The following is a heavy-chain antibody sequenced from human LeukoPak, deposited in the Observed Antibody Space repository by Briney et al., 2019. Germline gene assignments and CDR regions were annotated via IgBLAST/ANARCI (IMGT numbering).Heavy chain of an antibody. J-gene: IGHJ3*02. D-gene: IGHD3-3*01. V-gene: IGHV4-4*07. Sequence: PSETLSLTCTVSGGSISSYYWSWIRQPAGKGLEWIGRIYTSGSTNYNPSLKSRVTMPVDTSKNQFSLKLSSVTAADTAVYYCARDGGPVLRFLEWFRPDAFDIWGQGTMVTVSS. CDR1: GGSISSYY. CDR2: IYTSGST. CDR3: ARDGGPVLRFLEWFRPDAFDI.